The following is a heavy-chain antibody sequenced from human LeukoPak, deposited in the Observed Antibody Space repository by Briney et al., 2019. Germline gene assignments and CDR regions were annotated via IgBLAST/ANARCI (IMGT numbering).Heavy chain of an antibody. CDR2: IYYSGST. D-gene: IGHD3-10*01. V-gene: IGHV4-30-4*08. CDR3: ARDLLGRDDY. CDR1: GFTFSDYY. Sequence: LRLSCAASGFTFSDYYMSWIRQAPGKGLEWIGYIYYSGSTYYDPSLKSRVTISVDTSKNQFSLKLSSVTAADTAVYYCARDLLGRDDYWGQGTLVTVSS. J-gene: IGHJ4*02.